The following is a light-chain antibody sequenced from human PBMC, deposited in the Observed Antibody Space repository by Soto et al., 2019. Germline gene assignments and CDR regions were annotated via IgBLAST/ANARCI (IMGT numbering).Light chain of an antibody. CDR1: QEINNY. CDR2: DAS. V-gene: IGKV1-33*01. CDR3: QQYDNIPRT. Sequence: DIQMTPSPSSLSASVGDRVTITCQAIQEINNYLNWYHQKAGKAPKLLIYDASNLETGVPSRFIGSGSGTDFTFTISSLQPEDIATYYCQQYDNIPRTFGQGNKVEIK. J-gene: IGKJ1*01.